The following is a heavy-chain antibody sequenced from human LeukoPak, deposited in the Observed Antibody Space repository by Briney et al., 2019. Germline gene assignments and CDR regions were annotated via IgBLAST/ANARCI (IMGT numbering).Heavy chain of an antibody. D-gene: IGHD6-13*01. CDR1: GGSISSYY. J-gene: IGHJ4*02. Sequence: PSETLSLTCTVSGGSISSYYWSWIRQPPGKGLEWIGYIYYSGSTNYNPSLKSRVTISVDTSKNQFSLKLSSVTAADTAVYYCARGLAEAAGTKNLYYFDYWGQGTLVTVSS. V-gene: IGHV4-59*12. CDR2: IYYSGST. CDR3: ARGLAEAAGTKNLYYFDY.